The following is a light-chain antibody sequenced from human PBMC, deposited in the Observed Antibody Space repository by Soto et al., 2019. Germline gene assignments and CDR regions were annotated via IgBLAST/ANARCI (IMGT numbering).Light chain of an antibody. CDR3: CSYAGSSTLV. Sequence: QSVLTQPASVSGSPTQSITISCTGTSSDVGSYKLVSWYQQHPGKAPKLMIYEVSKRPSGVSNRFSGSKSGNMASLTISGLQAEDEADYYCCSYAGSSTLVFGGGTKL. V-gene: IGLV2-23*02. CDR2: EVS. J-gene: IGLJ3*02. CDR1: SSDVGSYKL.